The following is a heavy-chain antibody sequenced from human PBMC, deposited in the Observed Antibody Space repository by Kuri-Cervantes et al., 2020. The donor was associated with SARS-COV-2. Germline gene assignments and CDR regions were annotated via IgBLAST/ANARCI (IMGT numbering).Heavy chain of an antibody. D-gene: IGHD3-3*01. CDR2: IYYSGGT. Sequence: SETLSLTCTVSGGSISSSSYYWGWIRQPPGKGLEWIGSIYYSGGTYYNPSLKSRVTISVDTSKNQFSLKLSSVTAADTAVYYCARLVPYYDFWSGSYYFDYWGQGTLVTVSS. J-gene: IGHJ4*02. CDR3: ARLVPYYDFWSGSYYFDY. CDR1: GGSISSSSYY. V-gene: IGHV4-39*01.